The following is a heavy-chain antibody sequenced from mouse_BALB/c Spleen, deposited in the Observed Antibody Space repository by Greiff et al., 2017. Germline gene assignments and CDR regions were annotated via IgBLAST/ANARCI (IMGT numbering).Heavy chain of an antibody. CDR3: ARSLYYDYPYYYAMDY. J-gene: IGHJ4*01. CDR2: IDPYYGGT. CDR1: GYSFTGYN. D-gene: IGHD2-4*01. V-gene: IGHV1-39*01. Sequence: EVKLVESGPELEKPGASVKISCKASGYSFTGYNMNWVKQSNGKSLEWIGNIDPYYGGTSYNQKFKGKATLTVDKSSSTAYMQLKSLTSEDSAVYYCARSLYYDYPYYYAMDYWGQGTSVTVSS.